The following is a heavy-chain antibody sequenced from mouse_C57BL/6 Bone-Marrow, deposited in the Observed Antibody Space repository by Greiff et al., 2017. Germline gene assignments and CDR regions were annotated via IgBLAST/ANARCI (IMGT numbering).Heavy chain of an antibody. D-gene: IGHD3-1*01. Sequence: VMLVESGAELVKPGASVKISCKASGYAFSSYWMNWVKQRPGKGLEWIGQIYPGDGDTNYNGKFKGKATLTADKSSSTAYMQLSSLTSEDSAVYFCARSGYRDAMDYWGQGTSVTVSS. J-gene: IGHJ4*01. V-gene: IGHV1-80*01. CDR1: GYAFSSYW. CDR2: IYPGDGDT. CDR3: ARSGYRDAMDY.